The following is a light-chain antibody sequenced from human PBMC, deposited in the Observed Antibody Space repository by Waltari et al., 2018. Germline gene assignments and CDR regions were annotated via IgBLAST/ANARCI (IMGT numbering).Light chain of an antibody. CDR3: SSYAGSNKNVV. CDR1: SSDVGGYNY. J-gene: IGLJ2*01. CDR2: EVS. V-gene: IGLV2-8*01. Sequence: QSALTQPPSASGSPGQSVTISCTGTSSDVGGYNYVSWYQQHPGKAPKLMIYEVSKRPSVFPARFSGSKSGNTASLTVSGLQAEDEAVYYCSSYAGSNKNVVFGGGTKLTVL.